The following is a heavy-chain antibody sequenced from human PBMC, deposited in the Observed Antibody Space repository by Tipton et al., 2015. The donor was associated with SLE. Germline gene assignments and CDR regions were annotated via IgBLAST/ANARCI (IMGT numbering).Heavy chain of an antibody. CDR2: INHSGST. CDR3: ARHESHYGSGSYRRFDP. D-gene: IGHD3-10*01. CDR1: GGSFSGYY. Sequence: TLSLTCTVSGGSFSGYYWSWIRQPPGKGLEWIGEINHSGSTNYNPSLKSRVTISVDTSKNQFSLKLSSVTAADTAVYYCARHESHYGSGSYRRFDPWGQGTLVTVSS. J-gene: IGHJ5*02. V-gene: IGHV4-34*01.